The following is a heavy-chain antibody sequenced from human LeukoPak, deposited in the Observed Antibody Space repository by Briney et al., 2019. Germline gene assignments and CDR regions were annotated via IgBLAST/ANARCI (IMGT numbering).Heavy chain of an antibody. CDR3: ARAYYYGSGSYAFDI. CDR2: IYYSGST. J-gene: IGHJ3*02. Sequence: KASETLSLTSTVSGGSISSSSYYWGWIRQPPGKGLEWFGSIYYSGSTYYNPSLKSRVTISVDTSKNQFSLKLSSVTAADTAVYYCARAYYYGSGSYAFDIWAKGQWSPSLQ. CDR1: GGSISSSSYY. D-gene: IGHD3-10*01. V-gene: IGHV4-39*07.